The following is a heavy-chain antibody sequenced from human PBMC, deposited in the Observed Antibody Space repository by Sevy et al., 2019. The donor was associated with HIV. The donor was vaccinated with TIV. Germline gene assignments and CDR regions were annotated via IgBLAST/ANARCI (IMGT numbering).Heavy chain of an antibody. CDR3: ARVYSGYYNS. J-gene: IGHJ4*02. D-gene: IGHD1-26*01. CDR1: GFTFSSYT. V-gene: IGHV3-21*01. CDR2: ISSSSNYI. Sequence: GGSLRLSCAASGFTFSSYTINWVRQAPGKGLEWVSSISSSSNYIYYADSVKGRFTICRDNAKNSLYLQMNSLRAEDTAVYYCARVYSGYYNSWGQRTLVTVSS.